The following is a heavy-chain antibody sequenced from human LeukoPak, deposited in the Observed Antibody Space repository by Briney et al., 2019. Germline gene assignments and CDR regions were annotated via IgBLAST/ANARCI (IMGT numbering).Heavy chain of an antibody. Sequence: SETLSLTCTVSGGSISSGGYYWSWIRQPPGKGLEWIGYIYHSGSTYYNPSLKSRVTISVDTFKNQFSLKLSSVTAADTAVYYCARFSDSGSYYVNAFDIWGQGTMVTVSS. CDR3: ARFSDSGSYYVNAFDI. CDR2: IYHSGST. V-gene: IGHV4-30-2*01. J-gene: IGHJ3*02. CDR1: GGSISSGGYY. D-gene: IGHD1-26*01.